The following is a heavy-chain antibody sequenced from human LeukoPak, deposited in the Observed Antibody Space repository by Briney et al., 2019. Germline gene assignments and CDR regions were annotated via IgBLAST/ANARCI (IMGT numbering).Heavy chain of an antibody. CDR2: ISSSSSYI. Sequence: GGSLRLSCAASGFTFSSYSMNWVRQAPGKGLEWVSSISSSSSYIYYADSVKGRFTISRDNAKNSLYLQMSNLRAEDTAVYYCATYDQDYYDSSGIFDYWGQGTLVTVSS. J-gene: IGHJ4*02. CDR1: GFTFSSYS. V-gene: IGHV3-21*01. D-gene: IGHD3-22*01. CDR3: ATYDQDYYDSSGIFDY.